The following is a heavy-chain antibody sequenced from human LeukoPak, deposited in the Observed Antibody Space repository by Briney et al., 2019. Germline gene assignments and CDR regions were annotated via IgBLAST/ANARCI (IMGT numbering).Heavy chain of an antibody. CDR3: ARAISPKRYSSGLGAFVY. CDR2: ISPYNGDT. D-gene: IGHD2-8*02. CDR1: GYTFTDYL. V-gene: IGHV1-18*01. J-gene: IGHJ4*02. Sequence: ASVKVSCKASGYTFTDYLINWMRQAPGQGVEWTGWISPYNGDTNYEQKFQGRVTMNTDTSTGTAYMELRSLRSDDTAMYFCARAISPKRYSSGLGAFVYWGQGTLVTVSS.